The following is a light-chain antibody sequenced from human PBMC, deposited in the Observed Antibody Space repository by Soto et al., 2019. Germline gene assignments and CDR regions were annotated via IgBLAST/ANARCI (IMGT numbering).Light chain of an antibody. CDR2: DAS. CDR3: QQYYSYPYT. Sequence: DSPMTQSPSTLSASVGDRVTIACRASQIIGSSLAWNQQKPGKATKLLIYDASTLQSGVPSRFSGSESGTECPLTTGSPHPDDSATYYCQQYYSYPYTFGQGTKLAIK. V-gene: IGKV1-5*01. CDR1: QIIGSS. J-gene: IGKJ2*01.